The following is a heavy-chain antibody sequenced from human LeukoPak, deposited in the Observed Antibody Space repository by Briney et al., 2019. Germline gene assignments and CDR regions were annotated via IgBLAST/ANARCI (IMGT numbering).Heavy chain of an antibody. CDR3: ARGIATNYYYYYMDV. J-gene: IGHJ6*03. CDR2: IIPIFGTA. D-gene: IGHD3-16*02. V-gene: IGHV1-69*05. Sequence: ASVKVSCKASGGTFSSYAISWVRQAPGQGLEWMGGIIPIFGTANYAQKFQGRVTITTDESTSTAYMELSSLRSEDMAVYYCARGIATNYYYYYMDVWGKGTTVTVSS. CDR1: GGTFSSYA.